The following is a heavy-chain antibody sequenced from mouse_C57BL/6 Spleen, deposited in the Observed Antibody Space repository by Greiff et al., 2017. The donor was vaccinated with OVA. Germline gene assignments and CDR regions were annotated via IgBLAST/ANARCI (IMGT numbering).Heavy chain of an antibody. Sequence: EVQGVESGGDLVKPGGSLKLSCAASGFTFSSYGMSWVRQTPDKRLEWVAPISSGGSYTYYPDSVKGRFTISRDNAKNTLYLQMSSLKSEDTAMYYCARPRYGSSFDYWGQGTTLTVSS. CDR3: ARPRYGSSFDY. CDR2: ISSGGSYT. CDR1: GFTFSSYG. D-gene: IGHD1-1*01. V-gene: IGHV5-6*01. J-gene: IGHJ2*01.